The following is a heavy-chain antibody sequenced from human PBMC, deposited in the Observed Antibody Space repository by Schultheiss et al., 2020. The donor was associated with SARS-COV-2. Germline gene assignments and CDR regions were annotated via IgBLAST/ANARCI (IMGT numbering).Heavy chain of an antibody. J-gene: IGHJ4*02. D-gene: IGHD4-17*01. CDR3: ARVNAPYGDYVGIDY. Sequence: SQTLSLTCTVSGGSISSYYGSWIRQPPGKGLAWIGSIYYSGSTYYNPSLKSRVTISVDTSKNQFSLKLSSVTAADTAMYYCARVNAPYGDYVGIDYWGQGTLVTVSS. CDR2: IYYSGST. CDR1: GGSISSYY. V-gene: IGHV4-59*12.